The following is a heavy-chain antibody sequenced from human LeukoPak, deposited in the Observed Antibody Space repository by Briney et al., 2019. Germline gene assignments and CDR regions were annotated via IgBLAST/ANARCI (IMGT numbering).Heavy chain of an antibody. CDR1: GFTFSSYA. CDR3: ASDIYPSGYSYY. CDR2: ISGSGGST. D-gene: IGHD3-22*01. Sequence: TGGSLRLSCAASGFTFSSYAMSWVRQAPGKRLEWVSAISGSGGSTYYADSVKGRFTISRDNSKNTLYLQMNSLRAEDTAVYYCASDIYPSGYSYYWGQGTLVTVSS. V-gene: IGHV3-23*01. J-gene: IGHJ4*02.